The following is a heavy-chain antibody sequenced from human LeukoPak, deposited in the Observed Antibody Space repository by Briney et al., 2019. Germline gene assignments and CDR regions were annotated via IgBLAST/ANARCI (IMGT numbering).Heavy chain of an antibody. CDR2: IIPIFGTA. V-gene: IGHV1-69*13. D-gene: IGHD2-21*01. CDR3: AREDPTVSDFDY. Sequence: ASVKVSCKASGYTFTSYGISWVRQAPGQGLEWMGGIIPIFGTANYAQKFQGRVTITADESTSTAYMELSSMRSEDTAVYYCAREDPTVSDFDYWGQGTLVTVSS. CDR1: GYTFTSYG. J-gene: IGHJ4*02.